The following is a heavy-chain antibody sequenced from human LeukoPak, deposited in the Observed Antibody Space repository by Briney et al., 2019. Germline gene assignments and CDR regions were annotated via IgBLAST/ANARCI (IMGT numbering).Heavy chain of an antibody. V-gene: IGHV1-58*02. J-gene: IGHJ4*02. CDR1: GFTFTSSA. D-gene: IGHD1-20*01. Sequence: SVKVSCKASGFTFTSSAMQWVRQARGQRLEWIGWIVVGSGNTNYAQKFQERVTITRDMSTSTAYMELSSLRSEDTAVYYCAADNWNDRGEGSYLDYWGQGTLVTVSS. CDR2: IVVGSGNT. CDR3: AADNWNDRGEGSYLDY.